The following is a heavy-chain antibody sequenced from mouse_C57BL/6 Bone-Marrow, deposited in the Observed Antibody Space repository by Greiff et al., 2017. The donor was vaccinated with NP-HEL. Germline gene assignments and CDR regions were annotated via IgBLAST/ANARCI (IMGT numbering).Heavy chain of an antibody. Sequence: VQLQESGAELVKPGASVKLSCKASGYTFTSYWMHWVKQRPGQGLEWIGMIHPNSGSTNYNEKFKSKATLTVDKSSSTAYMQLSSLTSEDSAVYYCERDIYYYGSSYTYYDMDYWGQGTSVTVSS. CDR2: IHPNSGST. J-gene: IGHJ4*01. CDR1: GYTFTSYW. V-gene: IGHV1-64*01. CDR3: ERDIYYYGSSYTYYDMDY. D-gene: IGHD1-1*01.